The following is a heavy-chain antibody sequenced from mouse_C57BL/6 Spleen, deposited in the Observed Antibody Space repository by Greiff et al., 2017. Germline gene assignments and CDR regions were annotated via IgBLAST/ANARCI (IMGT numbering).Heavy chain of an antibody. CDR2: IDPSDSET. CDR3: ARSFGNSWYFDV. Sequence: QVQLQQSGAELVRPGSSVKLSCKASGYTFTSYWMHWVKQRPIQGLEWIGNIDPSDSETHYNQKFKDKATLTVDKSSSTAYMQLSSLTSEDSAVYYCARSFGNSWYFDVWGTGTTVTVSS. J-gene: IGHJ1*03. CDR1: GYTFTSYW. V-gene: IGHV1-52*01. D-gene: IGHD2-1*01.